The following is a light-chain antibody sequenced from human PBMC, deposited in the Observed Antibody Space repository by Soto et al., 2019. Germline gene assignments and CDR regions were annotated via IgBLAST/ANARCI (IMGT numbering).Light chain of an antibody. V-gene: IGKV1-39*01. J-gene: IGKJ4*01. CDR2: GAS. CDR1: QSISSY. Sequence: DIQMTQSQSSLSASVGDRVTITCRASQSISSYLNWYQQKPGKAPKVLISGASSLQSGVPLRFSGSGSGTDFTLTISSLQSEDFASYYCQQSHSTPLTFGGGTKVDIK. CDR3: QQSHSTPLT.